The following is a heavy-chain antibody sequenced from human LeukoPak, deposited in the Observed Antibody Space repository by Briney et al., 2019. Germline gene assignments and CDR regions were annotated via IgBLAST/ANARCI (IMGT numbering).Heavy chain of an antibody. CDR3: AVQRIAVAGTEYYFDY. J-gene: IGHJ4*02. CDR1: GGSFSGYY. CDR2: INHSGST. V-gene: IGHV4-34*01. Sequence: SETLSLTCAVYGGSFSGYYWSWIRQPPGKGLEWMGEINHSGSTNYNPSLKSRVTISVDTSKNQFSLKLSSVTAADTAVYYCAVQRIAVAGTEYYFDYWGQGTLVTVSS. D-gene: IGHD6-19*01.